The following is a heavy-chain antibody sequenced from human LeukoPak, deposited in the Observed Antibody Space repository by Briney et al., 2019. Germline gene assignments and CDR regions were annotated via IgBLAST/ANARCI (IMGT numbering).Heavy chain of an antibody. D-gene: IGHD5-12*01. CDR2: IYPGDSDT. CDR3: AKIVATKRTRYYYMDV. V-gene: IGHV5-51*01. CDR1: GYNFTSYW. Sequence: GESLQISCKGSGYNFTSYWIGWVRQMPGKGLEWMGIIYPGDSDTRYSPSFQGQVTISADKSISTAYLQWSSLKASDTAMYYCAKIVATKRTRYYYMDVWGKGTTVTVSS. J-gene: IGHJ6*03.